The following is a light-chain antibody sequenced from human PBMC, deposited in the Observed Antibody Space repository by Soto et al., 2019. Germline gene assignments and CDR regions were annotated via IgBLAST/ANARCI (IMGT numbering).Light chain of an antibody. CDR2: DVS. J-gene: IGLJ2*01. CDR3: SSYTSSTSVV. CDR1: SSDVGGYNY. Sequence: QSVLTQPASVSGSPGQSITIFCTGTSSDVGGYNYVSWYQQHPGKAPKLMIYDVSHRPSGVSSRFSGSKSDNTASLTISGLQAEDEADYYCSSYTSSTSVVFGGGTKLTVL. V-gene: IGLV2-14*01.